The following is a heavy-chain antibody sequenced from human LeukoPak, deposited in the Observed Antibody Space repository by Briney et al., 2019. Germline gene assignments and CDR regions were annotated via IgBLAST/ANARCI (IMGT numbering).Heavy chain of an antibody. CDR1: GGSISSYC. V-gene: IGHV4-59*01. CDR3: ASSLALDAFDI. J-gene: IGHJ3*02. Sequence: SETLSLTCTVSGGSISSYCWSWIRQPPGKGLEWIGYIYYSGSTNYNPSLKSRVTISVDTSKNQFSLKLSSVTAADTAVYYCASSLALDAFDIWGQGTMVTVSS. CDR2: IYYSGST.